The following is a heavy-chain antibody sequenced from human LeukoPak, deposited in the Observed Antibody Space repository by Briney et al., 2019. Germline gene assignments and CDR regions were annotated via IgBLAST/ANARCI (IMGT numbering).Heavy chain of an antibody. Sequence: GASVKVSCKASGYTFTSYGISWVRQAPGQGLEWMGWISAYNGNTNYAQKLQGRVTMTTDTSTSTAYMELRSLRSDDTAVYYCARHGLDIVVVPAAMSAYYYYMDVWGKGTTVTVSS. J-gene: IGHJ6*03. V-gene: IGHV1-18*01. CDR3: ARHGLDIVVVPAAMSAYYYYMDV. D-gene: IGHD2-2*01. CDR1: GYTFTSYG. CDR2: ISAYNGNT.